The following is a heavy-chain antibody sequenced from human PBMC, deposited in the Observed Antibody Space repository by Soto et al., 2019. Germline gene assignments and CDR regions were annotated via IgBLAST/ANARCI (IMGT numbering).Heavy chain of an antibody. V-gene: IGHV1-69*01. CDR3: ARVVTMVRGVRGSSDY. Sequence: QVQLVQSGAELKKPGASVKVSCKASGGTFSSYAISWVRQAPGQGLEWMGGIIPTCGTANYAQKFQGRVTITTDESTSTAYMELRSLRSEDTAVYYCARVVTMVRGVRGSSDYWGQGTLVTVSS. J-gene: IGHJ4*02. CDR2: IIPTCGTA. D-gene: IGHD3-10*01. CDR1: GGTFSSYA.